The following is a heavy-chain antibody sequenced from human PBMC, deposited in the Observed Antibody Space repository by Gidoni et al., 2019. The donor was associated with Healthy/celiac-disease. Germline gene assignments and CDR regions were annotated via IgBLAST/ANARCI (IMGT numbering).Heavy chain of an antibody. CDR2: IYTSGST. D-gene: IGHD1-26*01. Sequence: QVQLQESGPGLVKPSETLSLTCTVSGGSISSYYWSWIRQPAGKGLEWIGRIYTSGSTNYNPALKSRVTMSVDTSKNQFSLKLSSVTAADTAVYYCARDSRITVVGGSYRGYYFDYWGQGTLVTVSS. CDR3: ARDSRITVVGGSYRGYYFDY. V-gene: IGHV4-4*07. CDR1: GGSISSYY. J-gene: IGHJ4*02.